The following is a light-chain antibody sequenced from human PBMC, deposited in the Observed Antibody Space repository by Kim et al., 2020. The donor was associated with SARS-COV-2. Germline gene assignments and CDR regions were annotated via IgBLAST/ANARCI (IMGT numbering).Light chain of an antibody. J-gene: IGLJ2*01. CDR1: SSDVSDDDY. Sequence: GPSITTSSPGTSSDVSDDDYVSCYQRHPGQAPRPIIYDVTTRPSGISTRFSASKSGNTASLPISGLRDEAEADYYCSTYATRSALLFGGGTQLTVL. V-gene: IGLV2-14*03. CDR3: STYATRSALL. CDR2: DVT.